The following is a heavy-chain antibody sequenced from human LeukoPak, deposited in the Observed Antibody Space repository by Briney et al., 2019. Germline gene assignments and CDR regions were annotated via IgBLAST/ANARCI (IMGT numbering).Heavy chain of an antibody. D-gene: IGHD6-13*01. V-gene: IGHV4-34*01. Sequence: SETLSLTCAVYGGSFSGYYWSWILQPPGKGLEWIGEINHSGSSNYNPSLKSRVTISVDTSKNQFSLKLSSVTAADTAVYYCARGRYSSSWSTYNWFDPWGQGTLVTVSS. J-gene: IGHJ5*02. CDR1: GGSFSGYY. CDR3: ARGRYSSSWSTYNWFDP. CDR2: INHSGSS.